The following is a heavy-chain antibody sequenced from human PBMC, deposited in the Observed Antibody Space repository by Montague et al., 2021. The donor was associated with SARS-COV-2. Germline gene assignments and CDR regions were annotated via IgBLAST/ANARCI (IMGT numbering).Heavy chain of an antibody. Sequence: SETLSLTCTVSGGSISSYYWSWIRQPPGKGQEWIGYIYYSGSTNYNPSLKSRVTISVDTSKNQFSLKLSSVTAADTAVYYCARGGGGRDGYNPWGQGTLVTVSS. CDR2: IYYSGST. V-gene: IGHV4-59*01. D-gene: IGHD5-24*01. CDR1: GGSISSYY. J-gene: IGHJ5*02. CDR3: ARGGGGRDGYNP.